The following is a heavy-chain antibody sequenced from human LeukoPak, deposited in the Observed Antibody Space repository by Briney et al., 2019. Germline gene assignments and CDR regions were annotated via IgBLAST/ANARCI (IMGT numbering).Heavy chain of an antibody. CDR1: GGSISSYY. D-gene: IGHD6-13*01. CDR2: IYYSGST. J-gene: IGHJ4*02. Sequence: SETLSLTCTVSGGSISSYYWGWIRQPPGKGLEWIGYIYYSGSTNYNPSLKSRVTISVDTSKNQFSLKLSSVTAADTAVYYCARVASSSYLYFDYWGQGTLVTVSS. V-gene: IGHV4-59*01. CDR3: ARVASSSYLYFDY.